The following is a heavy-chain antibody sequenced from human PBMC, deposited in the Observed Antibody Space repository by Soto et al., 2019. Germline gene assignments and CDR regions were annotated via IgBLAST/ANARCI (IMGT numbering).Heavy chain of an antibody. Sequence: PSETLSLTCTVSGGSVRSSTYYWGWIRQAPGKGLEWIASIYYSGRTHNNPALKSRVTMSVDTYTNQFFLKMNSVTAVDTAVYYWTRHEGGAAADRPLDYWGQGTLVTVS. V-gene: IGHV4-39*01. CDR2: IYYSGRT. CDR1: GGSVRSSTYY. D-gene: IGHD6-13*01. J-gene: IGHJ4*02. CDR3: TRHEGGAAADRPLDY.